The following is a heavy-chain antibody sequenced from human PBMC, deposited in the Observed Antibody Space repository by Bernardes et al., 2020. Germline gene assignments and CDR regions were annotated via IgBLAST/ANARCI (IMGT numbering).Heavy chain of an antibody. CDR2: IYYSGST. CDR3: ARLVMDAFDI. D-gene: IGHD6-6*01. J-gene: IGHJ3*02. V-gene: IGHV4-59*01. CDR1: GGSISSYY. Sequence: SETLSLTCTVSGGSISSYYWSWIRQPPGKGLEWIGYIYYSGSTNYNPSLKSRVTISVDTSTNQFSLKLSSVTAADTAVYYCARLVMDAFDIWGQGTMVTVSS.